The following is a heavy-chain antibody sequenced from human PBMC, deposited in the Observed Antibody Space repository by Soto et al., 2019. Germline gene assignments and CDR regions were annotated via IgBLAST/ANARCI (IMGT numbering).Heavy chain of an antibody. CDR2: ISSSGSTI. CDR1: GFTFSSYE. J-gene: IGHJ3*02. V-gene: IGHV3-48*03. CDR3: ARARYYYDSRGYAFDI. D-gene: IGHD3-22*01. Sequence: EVQLVESGGGLVQPGGSLRLSCAASGFTFSSYEMNWVRQAPGKGLEWVSYISSSGSTIYYADSVKGRFTISRDNAKNSLYLQMNSLRGEDTAVYYCARARYYYDSRGYAFDIWGQGTMVTVSS.